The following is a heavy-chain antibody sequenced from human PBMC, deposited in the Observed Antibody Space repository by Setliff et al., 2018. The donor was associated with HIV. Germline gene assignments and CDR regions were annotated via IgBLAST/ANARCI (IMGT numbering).Heavy chain of an antibody. CDR1: GYTFTSYD. CDR3: ARDGGYSVHQWFGDAFDI. V-gene: IGHV1-8*02. Sequence: ASVKVSCKASGYTFTSYDINWVRQATGQGLEWMGWMNPNSGNTGYAQKFQGRVTMTRNTSISTAYMELSSLRSEDTAVYYCARDGGYSVHQWFGDAFDIWGQGTMVTVSS. D-gene: IGHD5-12*01. CDR2: MNPNSGNT. J-gene: IGHJ3*02.